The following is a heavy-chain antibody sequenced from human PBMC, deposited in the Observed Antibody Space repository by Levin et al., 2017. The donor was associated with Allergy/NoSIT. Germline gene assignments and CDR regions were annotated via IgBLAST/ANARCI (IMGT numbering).Heavy chain of an antibody. D-gene: IGHD4-11*01. Sequence: SQTLSLTCTVSGASISSTSYHWGWIRQPPGKGLEWIANFYYSGNTYYSPSLKSRLTISVDTSKNQFSLNLRSVTAADTAVYYCANTVTTSAGSGGGFDLWGQGTLVTVSS. CDR1: GASISSTSYH. CDR2: FYYSGNT. CDR3: ANTVTTSAGSGGGFDL. V-gene: IGHV4-39*01. J-gene: IGHJ4*02.